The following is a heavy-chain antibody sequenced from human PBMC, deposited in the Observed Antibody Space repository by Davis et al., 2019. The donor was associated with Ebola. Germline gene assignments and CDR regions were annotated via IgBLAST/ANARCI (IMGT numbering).Heavy chain of an antibody. CDR1: GFTLTSYW. D-gene: IGHD2-2*01. J-gene: IGHJ6*02. CDR3: GRGGVPAAIDV. V-gene: IGHV3-74*03. Sequence: PGGSLRLSCAVSGFTLTSYWMHWVRQAPGKGLVWVSRITSDGRSTAYADFVTGRFIISRDNAKNTLYLQLNSLGPEDTAVYYCGRGGVPAAIDVWGQGTTVTVSS. CDR2: ITSDGRST.